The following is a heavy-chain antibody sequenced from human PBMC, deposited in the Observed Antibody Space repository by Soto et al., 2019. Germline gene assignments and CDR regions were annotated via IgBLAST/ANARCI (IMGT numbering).Heavy chain of an antibody. J-gene: IGHJ3*02. D-gene: IGHD2-2*01. CDR3: ARGGDMVGVPAAMVLDAFDI. V-gene: IGHV3-33*01. CDR1: GFTFSSYG. CDR2: IWYDGSNK. Sequence: GGSLRLSCAASGFTFSSYGMHWVLQAPCKGLEWVAVIWYDGSNKYYADSVKGRFTISRDNSKNTLYLQMNSLRAEDTAVYYCARGGDMVGVPAAMVLDAFDIWGQGTRVNVSS.